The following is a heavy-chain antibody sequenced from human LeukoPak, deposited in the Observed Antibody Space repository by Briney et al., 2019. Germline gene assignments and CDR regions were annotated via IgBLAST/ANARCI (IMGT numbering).Heavy chain of an antibody. CDR3: ASSSTMIVERYYFDY. D-gene: IGHD3-22*01. Sequence: SVKVSCKASGYTFTSYGISWVRQAPGQGLEWMGGIIPVFGTANYAQKFQGRVTITADESTSTAYMELSSLRSEDTAVYYCASSSTMIVERYYFDYWGQGTLVTVSS. CDR1: GYTFTSYG. V-gene: IGHV1-69*13. CDR2: IIPVFGTA. J-gene: IGHJ4*02.